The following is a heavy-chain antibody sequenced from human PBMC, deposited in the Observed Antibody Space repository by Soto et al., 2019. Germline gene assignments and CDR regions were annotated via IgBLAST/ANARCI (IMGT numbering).Heavy chain of an antibody. Sequence: TLTLTCTVSGGSISSGGYYWSWIRQHPGKGLEWIGYIYYSGSTYYNPSLKSRVTISVDTSKNQFSLKLSSVTAADTAVYYCARVVGQLTTNYYYYYGMDVWGQGTTVTVSS. J-gene: IGHJ6*02. V-gene: IGHV4-31*03. CDR2: IYYSGST. CDR3: ARVVGQLTTNYYYYYGMDV. D-gene: IGHD1-1*01. CDR1: GGSISSGGYY.